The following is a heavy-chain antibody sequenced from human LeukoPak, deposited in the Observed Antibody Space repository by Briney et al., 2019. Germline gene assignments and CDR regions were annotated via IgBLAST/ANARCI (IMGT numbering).Heavy chain of an antibody. CDR3: TRMTTGHDY. V-gene: IGHV4-34*01. J-gene: IGHJ4*02. CDR1: GVSFYEYY. Sequence: PSETLSLTCAFSGVSFYEYYWAAVRQTPGKGLEWIGEINHSGYTNDSPSLKSRVTLSIDTSRKQFSLNLRSVTVADAGTYYCTRMTTGHDYWGQGTLVTVSS. CDR2: INHSGYT. D-gene: IGHD4-17*01.